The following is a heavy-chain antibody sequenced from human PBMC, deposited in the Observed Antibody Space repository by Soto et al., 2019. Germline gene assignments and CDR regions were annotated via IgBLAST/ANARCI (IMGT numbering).Heavy chain of an antibody. CDR3: ARGYDYVWGSYRADAFDV. D-gene: IGHD3-16*02. J-gene: IGHJ3*01. CDR2: INAGNRNT. Sequence: ASVKVSCKASGYTFTNYAIHWVRQDPRQRLEWMGWINAGNRNTEYSQKFQGRVIMTKDTSASTAYMELSSLTSEDTAVYYCARGYDYVWGSYRADAFDVWGQGTMVTVSS. CDR1: GYTFTNYA. V-gene: IGHV1-3*01.